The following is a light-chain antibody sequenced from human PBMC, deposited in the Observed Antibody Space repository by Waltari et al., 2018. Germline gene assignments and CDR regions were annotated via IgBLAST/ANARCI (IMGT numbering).Light chain of an antibody. V-gene: IGLV1-47*01. CDR1: SSNIGNNY. CDR3: AAWDNSLGRWV. Sequence: QSVLTQPPSASGTPGQRVTISCSGISSNIGNNYVFWYQQLPGKAPKLLIYRNDQRPSGGPDLFSASKSVTSASLAIGGLRSEDEAIYHCAAWDNSLGRWVFGEGTKLTVL. J-gene: IGLJ3*02. CDR2: RND.